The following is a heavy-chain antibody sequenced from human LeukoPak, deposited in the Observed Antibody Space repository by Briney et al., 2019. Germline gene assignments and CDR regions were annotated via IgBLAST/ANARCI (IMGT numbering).Heavy chain of an antibody. CDR3: ARSGRGTYYYFDL. CDR2: ISGSNGNT. D-gene: IGHD1-26*01. J-gene: IGHJ4*02. CDR1: SYMFTRYG. Sequence: ASVKVSCKASSYMFTRYGISWVRQAPGQGLEWVGWISGSNGNTNYAQKFQGRVSMTADTSTSTAYMELRSLRSDDTAMYYCARSGRGTYYYFDLWGQGTLVTVSS. V-gene: IGHV1-18*01.